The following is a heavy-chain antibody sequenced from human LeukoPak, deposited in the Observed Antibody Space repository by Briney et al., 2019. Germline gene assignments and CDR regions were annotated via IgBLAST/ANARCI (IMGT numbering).Heavy chain of an antibody. Sequence: SETLSLTCTVSGGSISSYSWSWIRQPPEEGLEWIGYIYHNGGTNYNPSLKSRVTISVDTSKNQLSLKLASVTAADTAVYYCARGGPGAYYDTSGASDSWGQGTLVTVSS. D-gene: IGHD3-22*01. V-gene: IGHV4-59*01. CDR2: IYHNGGT. CDR1: GGSISSYS. J-gene: IGHJ4*02. CDR3: ARGGPGAYYDTSGASDS.